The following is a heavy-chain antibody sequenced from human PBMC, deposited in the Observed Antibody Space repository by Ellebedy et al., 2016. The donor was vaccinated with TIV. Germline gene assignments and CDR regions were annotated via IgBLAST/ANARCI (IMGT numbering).Heavy chain of an antibody. Sequence: GESLKISXAASGFTFDDYAMHWVRQAPGKGLEWVSAISGSGGSTYYADSVKGRFTISRDNSKNTLYLQMNSLRAEDTAVYYCAKDLDYYYGSGSYSDYWGQGTLVTVSS. CDR1: GFTFDDYA. D-gene: IGHD3-10*01. J-gene: IGHJ4*02. CDR2: ISGSGGST. CDR3: AKDLDYYYGSGSYSDY. V-gene: IGHV3-23*01.